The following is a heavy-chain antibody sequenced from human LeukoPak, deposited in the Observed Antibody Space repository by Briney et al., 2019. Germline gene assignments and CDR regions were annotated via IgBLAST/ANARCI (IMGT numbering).Heavy chain of an antibody. J-gene: IGHJ4*02. D-gene: IGHD2-15*01. Sequence: ASVKVSCKASGYTFTSYYMHWVRQAPGQGPEWMGIINPSGGSTSYAQKFQGRVTMTRDTSTSTVYMELSSLRSEDTAVYYCARVGCSGGSCYPRVHLFDYWGQGTLVTVSS. V-gene: IGHV1-46*01. CDR3: ARVGCSGGSCYPRVHLFDY. CDR1: GYTFTSYY. CDR2: INPSGGST.